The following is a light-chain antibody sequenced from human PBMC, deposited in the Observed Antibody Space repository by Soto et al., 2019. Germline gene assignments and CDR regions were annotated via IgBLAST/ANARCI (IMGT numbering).Light chain of an antibody. J-gene: IGKJ5*01. CDR3: QQPLSWPIT. V-gene: IGKV3-11*01. Sequence: EIVLTQSPASLSLSPGEGATLSCRASESISSQLVWYQQIPGQTPRLLLYDASNRATGVPARFSGSGSGTDVCLTISSLEPEDFAVYYCQQPLSWPITFGEATRLEI. CDR2: DAS. CDR1: ESISSQ.